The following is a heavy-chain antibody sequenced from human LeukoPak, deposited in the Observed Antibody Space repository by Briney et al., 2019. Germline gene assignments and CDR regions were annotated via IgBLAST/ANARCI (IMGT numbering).Heavy chain of an antibody. CDR3: ARDLRGYSYGSYYFDY. D-gene: IGHD5-18*01. Sequence: GSLRLSCAASGFTFSSYSMNWVRQAPGKGLEWVSSISSSSSYIYYADSVKGRFTISRDNAKNSLYLQMNSLRAEDTAVYYCARDLRGYSYGSYYFDYWGQGTLVTVSS. CDR2: ISSSSSYI. V-gene: IGHV3-21*01. CDR1: GFTFSSYS. J-gene: IGHJ4*02.